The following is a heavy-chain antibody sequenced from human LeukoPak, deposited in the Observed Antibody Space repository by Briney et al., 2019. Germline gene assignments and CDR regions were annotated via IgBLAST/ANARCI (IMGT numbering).Heavy chain of an antibody. J-gene: IGHJ4*02. Sequence: SETLSLTCSVSGGSIVSSTFYWGWVRQPPGKGLEWIGIIHHSGSTYYNSSLKSRVTISVDTSKNTLSLKLNSVTAADTAVYYCARVGGYSHKDWGQGNLVTVSS. CDR1: GGSIVSSTFY. D-gene: IGHD5-18*01. CDR2: IHHSGST. V-gene: IGHV4-39*07. CDR3: ARVGGYSHKD.